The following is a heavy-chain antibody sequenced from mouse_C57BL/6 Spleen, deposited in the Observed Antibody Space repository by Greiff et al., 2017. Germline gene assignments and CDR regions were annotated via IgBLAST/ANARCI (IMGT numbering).Heavy chain of an antibody. Sequence: DVQLVESGGGLVKPGGSLKLSCAASGFTFSDYGMHWVRQAPGQGLEWVAYINSGSSTIYYADTVKGRSTISRDKANNTVFLQLTSLRSEDTAMYYCASCGRKYMDYWGQGTSVTVSS. CDR3: ASCGRKYMDY. CDR2: INSGSSTI. CDR1: GFTFSDYG. J-gene: IGHJ4*01. V-gene: IGHV5-17*01. D-gene: IGHD1-1*01.